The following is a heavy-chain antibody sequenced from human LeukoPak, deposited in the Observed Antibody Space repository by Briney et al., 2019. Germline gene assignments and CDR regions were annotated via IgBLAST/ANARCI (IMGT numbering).Heavy chain of an antibody. Sequence: GGSLRLSCAASGFTVSSSYMNWVRQAPGKGLEWVSVIYSGGSTYYADSVKGRFTISRDNSKNTLYLQMNSLRAEDTAVYYCARVLSDSRGWYYFDYWGQGTLVTVSS. J-gene: IGHJ4*02. CDR1: GFTVSSSY. D-gene: IGHD6-19*01. V-gene: IGHV3-53*01. CDR2: IYSGGST. CDR3: ARVLSDSRGWYYFDY.